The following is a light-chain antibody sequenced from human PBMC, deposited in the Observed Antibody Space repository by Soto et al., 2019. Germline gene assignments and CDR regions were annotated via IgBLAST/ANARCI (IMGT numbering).Light chain of an antibody. CDR2: DAS. V-gene: IGKV1-13*02. J-gene: IGKJ4*01. CDR1: QGISSA. CDR3: QQFNSYPFT. Sequence: AIQLTQSPSSLSASVGDRVTITCRASQGISSALAWYQQKPGKAPKIVIYDASSLESGAPSRFSGSGSGTDFTLAISSLQPEDFATYCCQQFNSYPFTFGGGTKVEVK.